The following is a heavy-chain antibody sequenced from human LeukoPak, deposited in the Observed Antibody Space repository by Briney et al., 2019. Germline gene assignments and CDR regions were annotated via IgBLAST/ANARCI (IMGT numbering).Heavy chain of an antibody. V-gene: IGHV4-34*01. J-gene: IGHJ4*02. CDR2: INHSGST. D-gene: IGHD3-10*01. Sequence: PSETLSLTCAVYGGSFSGYYWSWIRQPPGKGLERIGEINHSGSTNYNPSLKSRVTISVDTSKNQFSLKLSSVTAADTAVYYCARAVRVYYGSGSPTFDYWGQGTLVTVSS. CDR1: GGSFSGYY. CDR3: ARAVRVYYGSGSPTFDY.